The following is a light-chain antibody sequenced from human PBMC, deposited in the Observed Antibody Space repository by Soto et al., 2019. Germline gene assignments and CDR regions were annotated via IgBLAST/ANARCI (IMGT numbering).Light chain of an antibody. V-gene: IGKV3D-20*02. CDR3: QQRSNWIT. CDR2: GAS. CDR1: QSVGSSR. Sequence: EIVLTQSPGTLSLSPVERVTLSFRSSQSVGSSRLAWYQQKPGQTPRLLIYGASNRATGIPDRFSGSGSGTDFTLTISSLEPEDFAVYYCQQRSNWITFGQGTRLEIK. J-gene: IGKJ5*01.